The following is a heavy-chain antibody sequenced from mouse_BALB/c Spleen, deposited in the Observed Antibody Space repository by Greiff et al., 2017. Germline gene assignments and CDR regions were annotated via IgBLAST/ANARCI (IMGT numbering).Heavy chain of an antibody. CDR2: INPYNGDT. D-gene: IGHD2-1*01. CDR1: GYTFTDYN. V-gene: IGHV1-20*02. Sequence: EVQLQQSGPELVKPGASVKIPCTASGYTFTDYNMDWVKQRPGKSLEWIGRINPYNGDTFYNQKFKGKATLTVDKSTSTALMEIRSLASEDSAVYYGARCGNYRYAMDDWGQGTSVTVSS. J-gene: IGHJ4*01. CDR3: ARCGNYRYAMDD.